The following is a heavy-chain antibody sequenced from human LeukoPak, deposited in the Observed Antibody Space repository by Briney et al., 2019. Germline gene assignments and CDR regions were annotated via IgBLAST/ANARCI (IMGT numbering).Heavy chain of an antibody. Sequence: GGSLRLSCAASGFTFSSYGMHWVRQAPGKGLEWVAFIRYDGSNKCYADSVKGRFTISRDNSKNTLYLQMNSLRAEDTAVYYCAKAIGYCSSTSCYGDYWGQGTLVTVSS. V-gene: IGHV3-30*02. CDR1: GFTFSSYG. CDR3: AKAIGYCSSTSCYGDY. D-gene: IGHD2-2*01. CDR2: IRYDGSNK. J-gene: IGHJ4*02.